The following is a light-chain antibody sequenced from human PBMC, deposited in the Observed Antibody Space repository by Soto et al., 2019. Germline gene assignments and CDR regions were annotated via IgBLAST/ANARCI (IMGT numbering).Light chain of an antibody. CDR3: QQYNYWPPLT. V-gene: IGKV3-15*01. J-gene: IGKJ4*01. CDR1: QSVNSN. CDR2: DAS. Sequence: EIVMTQSPATLSVSPGERATLSCLASQSVNSNLAWYRQKPGQAPRLLLSDASTMATGVPARFSGSGSGTEFTLTISSLQSEDCGNYYCQQYNYWPPLTFGGGTKVEIK.